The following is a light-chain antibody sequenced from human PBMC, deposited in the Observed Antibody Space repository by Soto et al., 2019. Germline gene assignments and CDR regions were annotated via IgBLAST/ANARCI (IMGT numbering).Light chain of an antibody. V-gene: IGKV1-5*03. Sequence: DIQMTQSPSTLSASVGDRVTITCRASQSFNRWLGWFQQKPGKAPNLLIYEASTLESGVPSRFSGSGSGTEFTLSISSLQPDDFATYYCLQYNSYPRTFGQGTKVEI. CDR1: QSFNRW. J-gene: IGKJ1*01. CDR3: LQYNSYPRT. CDR2: EAS.